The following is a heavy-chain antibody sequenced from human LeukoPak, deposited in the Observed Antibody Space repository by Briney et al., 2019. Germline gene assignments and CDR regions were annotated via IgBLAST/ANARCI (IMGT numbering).Heavy chain of an antibody. CDR2: INPSGGST. J-gene: IGHJ4*02. CDR3: AREDPNYGGNSVLPFDY. CDR1: GYTFTSYY. V-gene: IGHV1-46*01. Sequence: ALVKVSCKASGYTFTSYYMHWVRQAPGQGLEWMGIINPSGGSTSYAQKFQGRVTMTRDTSTSTVYMELSSLRSEDTAVYYCAREDPNYGGNSVLPFDYWGQGTLVTVSS. D-gene: IGHD4-23*01.